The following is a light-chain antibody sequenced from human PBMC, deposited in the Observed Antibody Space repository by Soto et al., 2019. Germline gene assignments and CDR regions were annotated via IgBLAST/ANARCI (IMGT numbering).Light chain of an antibody. CDR3: QQYRSSPPVT. V-gene: IGKV3-20*01. CDR2: GAS. Sequence: EIVLTQSPVTLSLSPGERATLSCRASQSVSSSYLAWYQQKPGQAPRLLIYGASSRATGIPDRFSGSGSGTDFTLTISRLEPEDFAVYYCQQYRSSPPVTFGQGTKVQIK. CDR1: QSVSSSY. J-gene: IGKJ1*01.